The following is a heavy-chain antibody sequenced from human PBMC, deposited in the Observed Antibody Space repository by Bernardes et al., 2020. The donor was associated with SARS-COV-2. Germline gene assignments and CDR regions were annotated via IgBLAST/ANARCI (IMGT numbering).Heavy chain of an antibody. CDR3: AKGSGYRFDY. V-gene: IGHV3-23*01. Sequence: GRSLRLSCAAAGFTLRTAVMRWVRQAPGKGLEWVSTISGAGATYYADSVKGRFTISRDNSKNTLYLQKNNLRAEDTAIYYCAKGSGYRFDYWGQGTLVTVSS. D-gene: IGHD5-12*01. J-gene: IGHJ4*02. CDR1: GFTLRTAV. CDR2: ISGAGAT.